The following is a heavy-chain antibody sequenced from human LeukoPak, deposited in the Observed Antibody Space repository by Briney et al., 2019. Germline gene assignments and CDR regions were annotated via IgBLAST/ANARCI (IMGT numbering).Heavy chain of an antibody. Sequence: SVKVSCKASGFTFTSSAMQGVRQALGQRLEWIGWIVVGSGNTNYAQKFQERVTIPRDMSTSTAYMELSSLRSEDTAVYYCAATYYDFWSGYYNFDFDYWGQGTLVTVSS. CDR1: GFTFTSSA. J-gene: IGHJ4*02. D-gene: IGHD3-3*01. CDR3: AATYYDFWSGYYNFDFDY. CDR2: IVVGSGNT. V-gene: IGHV1-58*02.